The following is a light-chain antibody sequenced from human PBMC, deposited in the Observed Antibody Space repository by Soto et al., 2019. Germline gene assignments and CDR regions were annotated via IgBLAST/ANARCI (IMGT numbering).Light chain of an antibody. CDR3: QVWASDSDNWV. V-gene: IGLV3-21*02. Sequence: SYELTQPPSVSVAPGQTARITCGGDNIGSKSVHWYRQRPGQAPVLVVFDDSDRPSGIPERFSGSNSGKTATLTISRVEGRDEADYYCQVWASDSDNWVFGGGTKLTVL. J-gene: IGLJ3*02. CDR2: DDS. CDR1: NIGSKS.